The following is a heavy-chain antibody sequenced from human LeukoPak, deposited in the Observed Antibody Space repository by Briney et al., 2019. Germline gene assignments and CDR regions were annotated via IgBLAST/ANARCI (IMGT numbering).Heavy chain of an antibody. CDR3: AGLSGYDPYYFDY. Sequence: ASVKVSFKASGYTFTSYYMHWVRQAPGQGLEWMGCINPNSGGTDYAQKFQGRVTMTRDTSISTAYMELSRLTSDDTAVYYCAGLSGYDPYYFDYWGQGTLVAVSS. V-gene: IGHV1-2*02. D-gene: IGHD5-12*01. CDR2: INPNSGGT. J-gene: IGHJ4*02. CDR1: GYTFTSYY.